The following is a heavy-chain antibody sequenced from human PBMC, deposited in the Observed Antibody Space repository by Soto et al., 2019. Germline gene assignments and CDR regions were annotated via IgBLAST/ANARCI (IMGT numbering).Heavy chain of an antibody. J-gene: IGHJ4*02. Sequence: SVKVSCKASGGTFSSYAISWVRQAPGQGLEWMGGIIPIFGTANYAQKFQGRVTIAADESTSTAYMELSSLRSEDTAVYYCARDAIECSSTSCQSAFDYWGQGTLVTVS. CDR2: IIPIFGTA. D-gene: IGHD2-2*01. CDR1: GGTFSSYA. CDR3: ARDAIECSSTSCQSAFDY. V-gene: IGHV1-69*13.